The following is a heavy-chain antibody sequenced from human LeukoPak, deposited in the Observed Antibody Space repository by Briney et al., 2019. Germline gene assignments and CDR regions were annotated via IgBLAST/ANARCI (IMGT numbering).Heavy chain of an antibody. V-gene: IGHV3-33*06. J-gene: IGHJ4*02. CDR2: IWYDGSNK. CDR1: TFTSTTNG. D-gene: IGHD2-15*01. Sequence: GGSMRLSSEAYTFTSTTNGMHWVRQAPGKGLEWVAVIWYDGSNKYYADSVKGRFTISRDNSKNTLYLQMNRLRAVDTAVYYCAKEPVVATGSFDYWGQGTLVTVSS. CDR3: AKEPVVATGSFDY.